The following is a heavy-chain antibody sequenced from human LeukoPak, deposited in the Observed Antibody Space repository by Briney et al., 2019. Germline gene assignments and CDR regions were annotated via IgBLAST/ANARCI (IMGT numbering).Heavy chain of an antibody. J-gene: IGHJ5*02. CDR1: GYTFTGYY. CDR3: ARVVVATIDWFDP. V-gene: IGHV1-2*02. Sequence: ASVKVSCRASGYTFTGYYVHWVRQAPGQGLEWMGWIDPSSGGTQYAQNFQGRVTMTRDTSISTAYMELSRLRSDDTAVYYCARVVVATIDWFDPWGQGTLVTVSS. CDR2: IDPSSGGT. D-gene: IGHD5-12*01.